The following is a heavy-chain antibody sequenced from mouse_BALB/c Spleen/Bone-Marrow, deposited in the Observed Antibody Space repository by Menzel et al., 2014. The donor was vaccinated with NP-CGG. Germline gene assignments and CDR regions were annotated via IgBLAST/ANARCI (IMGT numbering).Heavy chain of an antibody. J-gene: IGHJ2*01. CDR3: ARSGFGY. V-gene: IGHV1S130*01. CDR1: VYTFTSSW. Sequence: QVQLQQCGSVLVRPGVSAKLSCKASVYTFTSSWMHWAKQRPGQGLEWMGEIHPNSGNTNYNEKFKGKATLTVDTSSSTAYVDLSSLTSEDSAVYYCARSGFGYWGQGTPLPVTS. D-gene: IGHD4-1*01. CDR2: IHPNSGNT.